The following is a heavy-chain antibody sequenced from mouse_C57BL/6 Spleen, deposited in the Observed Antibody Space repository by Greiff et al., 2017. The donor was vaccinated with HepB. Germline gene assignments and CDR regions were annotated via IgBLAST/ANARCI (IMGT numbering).Heavy chain of an antibody. V-gene: IGHV1-26*01. J-gene: IGHJ3*01. D-gene: IGHD2-4*01. CDR1: GYTFTDYS. CDR2: INPNNGGT. CDR3: ARRDYDYDGFAY. Sequence: VQLQQSGPELVKPGASVKISCKASGYTFTDYSMNWVKQSHGKSLEWIGDINPNNGGTSYNQKFKGKATLTVDKSSSTAYMELRSLTSEDSAVYYCARRDYDYDGFAYWGQGTLVTVSA.